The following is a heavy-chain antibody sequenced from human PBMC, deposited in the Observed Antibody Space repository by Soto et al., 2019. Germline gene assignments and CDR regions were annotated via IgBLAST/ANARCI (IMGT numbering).Heavy chain of an antibody. CDR2: IYYSGST. J-gene: IGHJ6*02. CDR1: GGSISSYY. Sequence: SETLSLTCTVSGGSISSYYWSWIRQPPGKGLEWIGYIYYSGSTNYNPSLKSRVTISVDTSKNQFSLKLSSVTAADTAVYYCARDTGWEVVAATRRLGGMDVWGQGTTVTVSS. CDR3: ARDTGWEVVAATRRLGGMDV. D-gene: IGHD2-15*01. V-gene: IGHV4-59*01.